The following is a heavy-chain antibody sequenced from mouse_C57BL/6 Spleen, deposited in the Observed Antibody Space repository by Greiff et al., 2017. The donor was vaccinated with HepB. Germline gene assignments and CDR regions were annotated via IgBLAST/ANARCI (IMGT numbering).Heavy chain of an antibody. Sequence: VQLQESGPELVKPGASVKISCKASGYAFSSSWMNWVKQRPGEGLEWIGRIYPGDGDTNYNGKFKGKATLTADKSSSTAYMQLSSLTSEDSAVYFCARRDYGSSYGDDIDYWGQGTTLTVSS. CDR3: ARRDYGSSYGDDIDY. CDR1: GYAFSSSW. J-gene: IGHJ2*01. CDR2: IYPGDGDT. V-gene: IGHV1-82*01. D-gene: IGHD1-1*01.